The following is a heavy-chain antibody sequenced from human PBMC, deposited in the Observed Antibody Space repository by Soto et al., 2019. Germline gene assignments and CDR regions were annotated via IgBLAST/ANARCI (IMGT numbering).Heavy chain of an antibody. CDR2: INAYNGNT. Sequence: ASVKVSCKASGYTLTSHGISWVRQAPGQGLEWMGWINAYNGNTKYAQTFQGRVTMTRDTSASTAYMELSSLRSEDTAVYYCARDLCLSSGGSCYSPYFDYWGQGTLVTVSS. CDR1: GYTLTSHG. V-gene: IGHV1-18*01. D-gene: IGHD2-15*01. CDR3: ARDLCLSSGGSCYSPYFDY. J-gene: IGHJ4*02.